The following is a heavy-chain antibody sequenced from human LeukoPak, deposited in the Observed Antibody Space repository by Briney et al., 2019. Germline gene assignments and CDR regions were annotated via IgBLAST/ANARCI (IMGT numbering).Heavy chain of an antibody. Sequence: ASVTLSCKTSGYTFTSYYMHWVRQAPGQGLEWMGIINPSGGSTNYAQKFQGRVTMTRDTSTSTVYMELSSLRSEDTAVYYCAREDYYGSGDTSYWGQGTLVTVSS. CDR2: INPSGGST. V-gene: IGHV1-46*01. CDR1: GYTFTSYY. CDR3: AREDYYGSGDTSY. J-gene: IGHJ4*02. D-gene: IGHD3-10*01.